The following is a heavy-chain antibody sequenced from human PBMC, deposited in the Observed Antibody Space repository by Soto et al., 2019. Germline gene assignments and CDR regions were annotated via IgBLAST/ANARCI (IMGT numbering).Heavy chain of an antibody. D-gene: IGHD1-1*01. J-gene: IGHJ3*01. CDR3: AKDRQSYNSVWDPFDF. CDR1: GFTFSTYA. CDR2: IGGGDDDR. Sequence: EVQLLESGGGLVQPGGSLRLSCAASGFTFSTYAMSWVRQTPGKGLEWVSGIGGGDDDRYYADSVKGRFTISRDNSKNTVFLQMSRLSAEDTARYYCAKDRQSYNSVWDPFDFCGQGTVVTLSS. V-gene: IGHV3-23*01.